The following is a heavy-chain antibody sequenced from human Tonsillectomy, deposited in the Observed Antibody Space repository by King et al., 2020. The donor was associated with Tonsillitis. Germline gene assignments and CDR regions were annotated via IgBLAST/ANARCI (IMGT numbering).Heavy chain of an antibody. CDR1: GYTFTSYY. CDR3: AREPAYYYDSSGYYVT. J-gene: IGHJ5*02. Sequence: QLVQSGAEVKKPGASVIVSCKASGYTFTSYYMHWVRQAPGQGLEWMGIINPSGGSTNYAQKLQGRVTMTRDTSTSTVYMELSSLRSEDTAVYYCAREPAYYYDSSGYYVTWGQGTLVTVSS. D-gene: IGHD3-22*01. V-gene: IGHV1-46*03. CDR2: INPSGGST.